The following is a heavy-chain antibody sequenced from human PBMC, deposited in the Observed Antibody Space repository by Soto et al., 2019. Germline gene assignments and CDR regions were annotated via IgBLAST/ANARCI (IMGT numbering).Heavy chain of an antibody. J-gene: IGHJ4*02. D-gene: IGHD3-3*01. CDR1: GGTFFTST. Sequence: GASVKVSCKAPGGTFFTSTLSWVRQAPGQGLEWMGGIIPDVGETNYAQKFQGRVTVTEDTSTDTAYMELSSLRSEDTAVYYCARDETTYYDFWSGYRAIDYWGQGTLVTVSS. V-gene: IGHV1-69*10. CDR3: ARDETTYYDFWSGYRAIDY. CDR2: IIPDVGET.